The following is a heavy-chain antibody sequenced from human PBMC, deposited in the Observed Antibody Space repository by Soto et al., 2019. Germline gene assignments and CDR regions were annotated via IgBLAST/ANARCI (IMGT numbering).Heavy chain of an antibody. CDR1: GGSFSGYY. Sequence: SETLSLTCAVYGGSFSGYYWSWIRQPPGKGLEWIGEINHSGSTNYNPSLKSRVTISVDTSKNQFSLKLSSVTAADTAVYYCARGDCSGGSCYFTYWGQGTLVTVSS. V-gene: IGHV4-34*01. CDR3: ARGDCSGGSCYFTY. D-gene: IGHD2-15*01. J-gene: IGHJ4*02. CDR2: INHSGST.